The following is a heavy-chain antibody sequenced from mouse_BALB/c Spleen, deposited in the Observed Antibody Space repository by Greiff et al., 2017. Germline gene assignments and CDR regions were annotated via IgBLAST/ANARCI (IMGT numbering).Heavy chain of an antibody. D-gene: IGHD2-1*01. CDR3: ARGGDGNYVGYAMDY. CDR2: IDPSDSYT. CDR1: GYTFTSYW. J-gene: IGHJ4*01. V-gene: IGHV1-69*02. Sequence: QVQLQQPGAELVKPGASVKLSCKASGYTFTSYWMHWVKQRPGQGLEWIGEIDPSDSYTNYNQKFKGKATLTVDKSSSTAYMQLSSLTSEDSAVYYCARGGDGNYVGYAMDYWGQGTSVTVSS.